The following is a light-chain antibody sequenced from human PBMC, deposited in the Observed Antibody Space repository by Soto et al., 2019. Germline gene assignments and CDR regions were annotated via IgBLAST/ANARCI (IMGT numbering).Light chain of an antibody. CDR1: KTISNY. CDR2: AAS. J-gene: IGKJ5*01. V-gene: IGKV1-39*01. CDR3: QQSYSPHPIT. Sequence: DIPMTQSPSSMSASVGDRVTITCRASKTISNYLDWYQKKPGKATQLMIYAASTLRRGVPSRFSGSGSGADFPLTIGSLQPEDSANYYCQQSYSPHPITFGQGTRLEIK.